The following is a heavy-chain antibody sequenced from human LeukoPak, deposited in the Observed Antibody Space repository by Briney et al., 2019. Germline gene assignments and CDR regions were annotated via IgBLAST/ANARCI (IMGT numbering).Heavy chain of an antibody. Sequence: HPGGSLRLSCAASGFTFSSYAMPWVRQAPGKGLEWVAVISYDGSNKYYADSVKGRFTISRDNSKNTLYLQMNSLRAEDTAVYYCARAPSISSSSAFLDYWGQGTLVTVSS. CDR3: ARAPSISSSSAFLDY. CDR2: ISYDGSNK. V-gene: IGHV3-30-3*01. D-gene: IGHD6-13*01. J-gene: IGHJ4*02. CDR1: GFTFSSYA.